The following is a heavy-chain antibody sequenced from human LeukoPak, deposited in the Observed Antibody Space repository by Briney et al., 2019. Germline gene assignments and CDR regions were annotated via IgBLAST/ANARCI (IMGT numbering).Heavy chain of an antibody. CDR3: ATTGNSSGWYNWFDP. D-gene: IGHD6-19*01. Sequence: GGSLRLSCAASGFTFSSYGMHWVRQAPGKGLEWVAVIWYDGSNKYYADSVKGRFTISRDNSKNTLYLQMNSLRAEDTAVYYCATTGNSSGWYNWFDPWGQGTLVTVSS. V-gene: IGHV3-33*01. CDR1: GFTFSSYG. J-gene: IGHJ5*02. CDR2: IWYDGSNK.